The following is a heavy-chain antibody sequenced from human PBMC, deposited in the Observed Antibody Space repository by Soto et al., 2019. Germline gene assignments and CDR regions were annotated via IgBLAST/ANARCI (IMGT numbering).Heavy chain of an antibody. Sequence: QVQLVQSGAEVKKPGASVKVSCKASGYTFRDYGISWVRQAPGQGLEWMGWISAFNGNTNYTKKFQDRVTVTTDTSTKTAYMELRSLRSADTAVYFCARDHQWLVPVPLNVDFWGPGTPVIVS. D-gene: IGHD6-19*01. CDR2: ISAFNGNT. CDR3: ARDHQWLVPVPLNVDF. J-gene: IGHJ4*02. V-gene: IGHV1-18*01. CDR1: GYTFRDYG.